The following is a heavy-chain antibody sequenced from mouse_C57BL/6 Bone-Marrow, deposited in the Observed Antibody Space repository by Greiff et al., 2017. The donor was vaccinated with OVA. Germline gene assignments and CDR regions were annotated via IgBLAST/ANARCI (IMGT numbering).Heavy chain of an antibody. V-gene: IGHV1-53*01. D-gene: IGHD3-2*02. CDR1: GYTFTSYW. CDR3: AIQDSSGPAWFAY. CDR2: INPSNGGT. J-gene: IGHJ3*01. Sequence: QVQLKQPGTELVKPGASVKLSCKASGYTFTSYWMHWVKQRPGQGLEWIGNINPSNGGTNYNEKFKSKATLTVDKSSSTAYMQLSSLTSEDSAVYYCAIQDSSGPAWFAYWGQGTLVTVSA.